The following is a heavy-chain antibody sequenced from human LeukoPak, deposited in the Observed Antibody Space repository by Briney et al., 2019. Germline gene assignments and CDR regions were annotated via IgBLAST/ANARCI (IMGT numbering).Heavy chain of an antibody. J-gene: IGHJ6*03. Sequence: GWSLTLSCAPSGFIFSSYSMIWVRHAAGQGVGWGSSISSSSRWIYHVDSVKGQFTISRDNAKNSLYLQMNSLRADDTALYYCARAPNYDFWSGDYTYYYYYMDVWGEGTTVTVSS. CDR3: ARAPNYDFWSGDYTYYYYYMDV. CDR1: GFIFSSYS. V-gene: IGHV3-21*01. D-gene: IGHD3-3*01. CDR2: ISSSSRWI.